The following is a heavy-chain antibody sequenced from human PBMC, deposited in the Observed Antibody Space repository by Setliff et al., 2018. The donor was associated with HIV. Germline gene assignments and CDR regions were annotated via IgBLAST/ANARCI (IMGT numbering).Heavy chain of an antibody. Sequence: SETLSLTCTVSGGSIRTGTYYWGWIRQPPGKGLEWIGSIYYDGRTFYKPSLESRLIISVDTSKNQFSRDNSKNTLYLQMNSLRAEDTAVYYCAKDRYYDSSGSPFDYWGQGTLVTVSS. V-gene: IGHV4-39*07. CDR2: IYYDGRT. CDR3: AEDTAVYYCAKDRYYDSSGSPFDY. CDR1: GGSIRTGTYY. D-gene: IGHD3-22*01. J-gene: IGHJ4*02.